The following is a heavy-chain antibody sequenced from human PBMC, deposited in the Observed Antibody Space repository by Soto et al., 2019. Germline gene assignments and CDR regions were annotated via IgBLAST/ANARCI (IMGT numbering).Heavy chain of an antibody. CDR3: ASGAGTMIVVPPLY. V-gene: IGHV1-69*02. D-gene: IGHD3-22*01. CDR1: GGTFSSYT. CDR2: IIPILGIA. J-gene: IGHJ4*02. Sequence: QVQLVQSGAEVKKPGSSVKVSCKASGGTFSSYTISWVRQAPGQGLEWMGRIIPILGIANYAQKFQGRVTITADKSTSTAYMALSRLRSEDTAVYYCASGAGTMIVVPPLYWGQGTLVTVSS.